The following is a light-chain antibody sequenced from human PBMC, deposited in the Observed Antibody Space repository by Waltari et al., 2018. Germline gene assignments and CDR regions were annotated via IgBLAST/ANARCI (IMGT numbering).Light chain of an antibody. CDR3: QQYHSYPYT. CDR1: QSVRNW. V-gene: IGKV1-5*03. J-gene: IGKJ2*01. CDR2: KAS. Sequence: DIQMTQSPSTLSASVGDRVTITCRASQSVRNWVAWYEQKPGTDPRLLIYKASTLKSWVPSQFRRSGAGTKLTLTSSSLQPDGFATYYDQQYHSYPYTFGQGTKLDFK.